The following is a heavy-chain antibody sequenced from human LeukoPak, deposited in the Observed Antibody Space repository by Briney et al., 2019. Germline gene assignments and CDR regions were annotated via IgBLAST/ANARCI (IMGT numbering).Heavy chain of an antibody. D-gene: IGHD3-22*01. CDR2: IIPIFGTA. V-gene: IGHV1-69*13. J-gene: IGHJ4*02. CDR3: ARANYYDSSGYYYY. Sequence: SVKVSCKGSGYNFAGYYIHWVRQAPGQGLEWMGRIIPIFGTANYAQKFQGRVTITADESTSTAYMELSSLRSEDTAVYYCARANYYDSSGYYYYWGQGTLVTVSS. CDR1: GYNFAGYY.